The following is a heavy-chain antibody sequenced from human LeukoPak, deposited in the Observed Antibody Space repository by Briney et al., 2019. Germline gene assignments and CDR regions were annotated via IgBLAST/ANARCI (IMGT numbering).Heavy chain of an antibody. V-gene: IGHV4-59*01. CDR3: ARGVWSSRAQRSPWFDP. D-gene: IGHD6-13*01. CDR2: IYYSGST. J-gene: IGHJ5*02. Sequence: SETLSLTCTVSGGSISSYYWSWIRQPPGKGLEWIGYIYYSGSTNYNPSLKSRVTISVDTSKNQFSLKLSSVTAADTAVYYCARGVWSSRAQRSPWFDPWGQGTLVTVSS. CDR1: GGSISSYY.